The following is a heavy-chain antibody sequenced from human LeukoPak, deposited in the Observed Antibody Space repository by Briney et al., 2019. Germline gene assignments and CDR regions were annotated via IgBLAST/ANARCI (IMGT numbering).Heavy chain of an antibody. J-gene: IGHJ6*03. V-gene: IGHV4-38-2*02. CDR1: GYSISSGYY. Sequence: SETLSLTCTVSGYSISSGYYWGWIRQPPGKGLEWIGSIYHSGSTYYNPSLKSRVTISVDTSKNQFSLKLSSVTAADTAVYYCARESSGWRQAYYYYMDVWGKGTTVTVSS. CDR3: ARESSGWRQAYYYYMDV. D-gene: IGHD6-19*01. CDR2: IYHSGST.